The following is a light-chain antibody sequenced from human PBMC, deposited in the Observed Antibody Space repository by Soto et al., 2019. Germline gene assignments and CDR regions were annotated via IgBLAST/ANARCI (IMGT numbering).Light chain of an antibody. J-gene: IGKJ1*01. CDR1: QSVTTF. CDR3: QQRSDWPPT. V-gene: IGKV3-11*01. Sequence: EVVLTQSPATLSLSPGESATLSCRASQSVTTFFAWYQQKPGLPPRLLIYDASTRATGIPARFVGSGSGTDFTLTISSLEPEDFAVYYCQQRSDWPPTFGQGTKVEIK. CDR2: DAS.